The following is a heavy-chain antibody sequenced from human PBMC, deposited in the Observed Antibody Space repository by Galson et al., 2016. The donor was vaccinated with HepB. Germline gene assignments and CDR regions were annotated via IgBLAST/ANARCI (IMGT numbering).Heavy chain of an antibody. D-gene: IGHD2-15*01. CDR3: ARDRHCSGGSCYGA. Sequence: SLRLSCAASGFTVSNNYMRWVRQAPGKGLEWVSLIYSGGSTYYADSVKGRFTISRDSSKNTLYLQMNSLRAEDTAVYYCARDRHCSGGSCYGAWGQGTLVTV. CDR1: GFTVSNNY. J-gene: IGHJ5*02. V-gene: IGHV3-66*01. CDR2: IYSGGST.